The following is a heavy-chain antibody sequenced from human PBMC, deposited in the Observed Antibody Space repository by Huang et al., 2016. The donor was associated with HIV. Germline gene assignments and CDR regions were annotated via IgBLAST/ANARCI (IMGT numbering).Heavy chain of an antibody. D-gene: IGHD3-10*01. J-gene: IGHJ4*02. CDR2: IKQDGSEK. CDR1: GFTFSSYW. Sequence: EVQLVESGGGLVQPGGSLRLSCTASGFTFSSYWMSWVRQGQGKGLEWVANIKQDGSEKYYVDSVKGRFSISRDNAKNSLYLQMNSLRAEDTAVYYCARRLRYYYGSGRTSGYFDYWGQGTLVTVSS. CDR3: ARRLRYYYGSGRTSGYFDY. V-gene: IGHV3-7*01.